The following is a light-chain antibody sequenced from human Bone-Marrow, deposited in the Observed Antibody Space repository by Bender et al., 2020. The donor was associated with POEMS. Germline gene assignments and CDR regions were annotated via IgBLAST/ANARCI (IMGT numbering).Light chain of an antibody. J-gene: IGLJ3*02. V-gene: IGLV1-40*01. CDR1: SSNTGSGYD. Sequence: QSVLTQPPSVSGAPGQRVTISCTGSSSNTGSGYDINWYQHLPGTAPKLLIYGYNNRPSGVPDRFSGSKSGTSASLAITGLQAEDEGDYYCSSYTGSSTSLVFGGGTKLTVL. CDR3: SSYTGSSTSLV. CDR2: GYN.